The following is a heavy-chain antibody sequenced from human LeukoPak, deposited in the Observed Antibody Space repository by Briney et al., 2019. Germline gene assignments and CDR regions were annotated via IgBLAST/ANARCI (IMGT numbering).Heavy chain of an antibody. CDR2: IYTSGST. V-gene: IGHV4-4*07. J-gene: IGHJ2*01. CDR1: GGSIISYF. CDR3: AREGGGQGHGWHYDL. Sequence: SETLSLTCTVSGGSIISYFWAWIRQPAGEGLEWIGRIYTSGSTDYNPSLKSRVTMSVDTSKNQFPLKLPSVTGADTAVYYCAREGGGQGHGWHYDLWGRGTLVTVSS. D-gene: IGHD2-15*01.